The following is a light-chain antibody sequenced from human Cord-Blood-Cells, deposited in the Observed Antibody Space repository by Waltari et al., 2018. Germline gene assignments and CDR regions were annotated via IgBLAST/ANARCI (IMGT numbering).Light chain of an antibody. J-gene: IGLJ2*01. CDR1: SSNIGAGYD. CDR2: GNS. Sequence: LTQPPSVSGAPGQRVTISCTGSSSNIGAGYDVHWYQQLPGTAPKLLIYGNSNRPSGVPDRFSGSKSGTSASLAITGLQAEDEADYYCQSYDSSLSVVFGGGTKLTVL. V-gene: IGLV1-40*01. CDR3: QSYDSSLSVV.